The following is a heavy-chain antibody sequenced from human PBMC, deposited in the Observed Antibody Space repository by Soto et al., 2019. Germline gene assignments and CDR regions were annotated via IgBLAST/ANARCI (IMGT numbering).Heavy chain of an antibody. V-gene: IGHV1-69*01. J-gene: IGHJ6*02. Sequence: SVKVSCKASGDTFNSYAISWVRQAPGQGLEWVGGIIPNFNAANSAQKFQDRLNITADESTSTAYIEMSRLRSEDTADYYCAKVFFFFVCIIFDPPGMYYLYFGLDVWGQGTTVTVSS. CDR1: GDTFNSYA. CDR3: AKVFFFFVCIIFDPPGMYYLYFGLDV. CDR2: IIPNFNAA. D-gene: IGHD3-16*02.